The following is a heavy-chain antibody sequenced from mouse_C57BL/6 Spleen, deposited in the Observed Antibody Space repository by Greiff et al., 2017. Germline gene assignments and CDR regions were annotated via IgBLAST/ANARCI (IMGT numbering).Heavy chain of an antibody. CDR2: IDPEDGET. D-gene: IGHD1-1*01. Sequence: EVQLQQSGAELVKPGASVKLSCTASGFNIKDYYMHWVKQRTEQGLEWIGRIDPEDGETKYAPNFQGKATITADTSSNTAYLQLSSLTSEDTAVYYCASRRDYGSTDFDYWGQGTTLTVSS. V-gene: IGHV14-2*01. J-gene: IGHJ2*01. CDR3: ASRRDYGSTDFDY. CDR1: GFNIKDYY.